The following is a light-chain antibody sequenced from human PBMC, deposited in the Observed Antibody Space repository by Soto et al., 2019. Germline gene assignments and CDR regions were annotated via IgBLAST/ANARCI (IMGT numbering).Light chain of an antibody. CDR2: DAS. CDR3: QQYDSYPWT. V-gene: IGKV1-5*01. J-gene: IGKJ1*01. CDR1: QSVSNW. Sequence: DIQMTQSPSTLSASVGDRVTITCRASQSVSNWLAWYQQKPGKAPKLLIDDASSLESGVPSRFSGSGSGTEFTLTISSLQPDDFATYYCQQYDSYPWTFGQGTKVDIK.